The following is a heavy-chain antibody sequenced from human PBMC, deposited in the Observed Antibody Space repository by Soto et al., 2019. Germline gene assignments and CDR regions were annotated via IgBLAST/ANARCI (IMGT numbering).Heavy chain of an antibody. CDR3: AMTNNPYYFDY. J-gene: IGHJ4*02. Sequence: QVQLQESGPGLVKPSETLSLFCTVSGDSIRTFYWNWIRQSPGKGLEWIGHISYSGSTNYNPSLKSRVAISVDRSKRQSSLKLTAATAADTAVFYCAMTNNPYYFDYSGQGARVTVSS. CDR1: GDSIRTFY. V-gene: IGHV4-59*01. CDR2: ISYSGST. D-gene: IGHD1-20*01.